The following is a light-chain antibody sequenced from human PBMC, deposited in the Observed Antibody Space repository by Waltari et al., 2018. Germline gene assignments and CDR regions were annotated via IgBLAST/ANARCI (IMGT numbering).Light chain of an antibody. CDR1: ISDVGAYKY. CDR3: SSYTRSSTWV. V-gene: IGLV2-14*01. CDR2: DTT. Sequence: QSALTQPASVSGSPGQSITISCTGTISDVGAYKYVSWYQHHPGKAPKLLIYDTTQRPTGIPNRFSGSKSGNTASLTISGLQAEDEADYYCSSYTRSSTWVFGGGTKLTVL. J-gene: IGLJ2*01.